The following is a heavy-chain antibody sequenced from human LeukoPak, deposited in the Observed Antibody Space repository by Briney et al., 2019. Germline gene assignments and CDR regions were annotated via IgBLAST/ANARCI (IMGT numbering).Heavy chain of an antibody. V-gene: IGHV1-18*01. Sequence: ASVKVSCKASGYTFTSYGISWVRQAPGQGLEWMGWISAYNGNTNYAQKLQGRVTMTTDTSTSTAYMELRSLRSDDTAVYYCARELEGYSSGRPLYWGQGTLVTVSS. J-gene: IGHJ4*02. CDR2: ISAYNGNT. CDR1: GYTFTSYG. CDR3: ARELEGYSSGRPLY. D-gene: IGHD6-19*01.